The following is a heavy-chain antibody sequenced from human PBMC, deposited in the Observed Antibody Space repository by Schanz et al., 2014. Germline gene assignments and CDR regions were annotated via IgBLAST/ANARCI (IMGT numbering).Heavy chain of an antibody. V-gene: IGHV3-33*08. CDR2: IYYNGTNK. J-gene: IGHJ4*02. CDR1: GFNFSNYD. CDR3: AKYGGGYSYGFVEY. Sequence: VQLVESGGGVVQPGRSLRLSCAASGFNFSNYDIHWVRQAPGKGLEWVALIYYNGTNKYYADSVKGRFTISRDNSQNTLYLQMNSLRAEDTAVYYCAKYGGGYSYGFVEYWGQGTLVTVSS. D-gene: IGHD5-18*01.